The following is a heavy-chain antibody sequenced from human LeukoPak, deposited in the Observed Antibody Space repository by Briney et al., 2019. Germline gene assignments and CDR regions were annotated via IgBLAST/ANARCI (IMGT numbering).Heavy chain of an antibody. CDR3: ARDSVVPYYYGMDV. Sequence: PGGSLRLSCAASGFTFRNYAMTWVRQAPGKGLEWVSVIYSGGSTYYADPVKGRFTISRDNSKNTLYLQMNSLRAEDTAVYYCARDSVVPYYYGMDVWGQGTTVTVSS. D-gene: IGHD2-2*01. V-gene: IGHV3-66*01. J-gene: IGHJ6*02. CDR2: IYSGGST. CDR1: GFTFRNYA.